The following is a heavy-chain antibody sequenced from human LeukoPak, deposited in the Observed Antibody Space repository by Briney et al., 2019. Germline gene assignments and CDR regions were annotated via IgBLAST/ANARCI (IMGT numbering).Heavy chain of an antibody. CDR1: GYAFTSYG. CDR3: ARMAQRRYFDWSNWFDH. V-gene: IGHV1-18*04. D-gene: IGHD3-9*01. CDR2: IIAYSGDT. J-gene: IGHJ5*02. Sequence: ASVKVSCKASGYAFTSYGINWVRQAPGQGLEWMGWIIAYSGDTSYADDFQGRVIMTTDTSTSTAYMELRSLRSDDTAVYYCARMAQRRYFDWSNWFDHWGQGTLVIVAS.